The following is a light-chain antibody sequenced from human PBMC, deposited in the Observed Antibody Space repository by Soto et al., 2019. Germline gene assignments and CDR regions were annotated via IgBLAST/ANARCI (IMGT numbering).Light chain of an antibody. V-gene: IGKV1-5*03. CDR2: QTS. J-gene: IGKJ4*01. CDR1: QSVSHW. CDR3: QQYSRYSIT. Sequence: DIQMTQSPSTLSASVGDRVTITCRASQSVSHWLAWYQQKPGKAPTVLIYQTSILESGVPSRFSSSGYGTEFALTISGLQSDDFATYYCQQYSRYSITFGGGTKVE.